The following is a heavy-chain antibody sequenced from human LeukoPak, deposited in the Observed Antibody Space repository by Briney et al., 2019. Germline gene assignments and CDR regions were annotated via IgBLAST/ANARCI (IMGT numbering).Heavy chain of an antibody. V-gene: IGHV3-7*01. CDR2: IKQDGSEK. J-gene: IGHJ6*02. CDR3: ARDSTEDPMQLGSYYYYYGMDV. D-gene: IGHD6-13*01. Sequence: GGSLRLSCAASGFTFSSYWMSWVRQAPGKGLEWVANIKQDGSEKYYVDSVKGRFTISRDNAKNSLYLQMNSLRAEDTAMYFCARDSTEDPMQLGSYYYYYGMDVWGQGTTVTVSS. CDR1: GFTFSSYW.